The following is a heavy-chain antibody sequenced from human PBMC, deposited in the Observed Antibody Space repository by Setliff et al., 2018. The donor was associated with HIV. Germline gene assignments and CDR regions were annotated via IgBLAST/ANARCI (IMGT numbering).Heavy chain of an antibody. CDR3: ARRRWELLKRGAAFDI. J-gene: IGHJ3*02. V-gene: IGHV4-39*07. Sequence: PSETLSLTCTVSGGSISSSSYYWGWIRQPPGKGLEWIGSIYYSGSTYYNPSLKSRVTISVDTSKNQFSLKLSSVTAADTAVYYCARRRWELLKRGAAFDIWGQGTMVTVSS. CDR2: IYYSGST. CDR1: GGSISSSSYY. D-gene: IGHD1-26*01.